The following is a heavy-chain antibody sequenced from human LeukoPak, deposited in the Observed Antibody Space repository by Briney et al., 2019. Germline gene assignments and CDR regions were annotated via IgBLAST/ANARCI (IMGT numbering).Heavy chain of an antibody. CDR2: IWSDATNQ. CDR3: AKDGQRGFDYSNSLEH. D-gene: IGHD4-11*01. J-gene: IGHJ4*02. CDR1: GFTFSHYG. Sequence: GGSLRLSCEASGFTFSHYGMHWGRQAPGKGLEWVAVIWSDATNQYYADSVKGGFTISRDNFKNTVSLQMNSLRAEDTAIYYCAKDGQRGFDYSNSLEHWGQGSLVTVSS. V-gene: IGHV3-33*06.